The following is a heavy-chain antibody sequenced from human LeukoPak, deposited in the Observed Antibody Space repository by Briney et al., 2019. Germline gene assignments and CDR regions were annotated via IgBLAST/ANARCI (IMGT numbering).Heavy chain of an antibody. Sequence: EGSLRLSCEASGFIFSSYGFHWVRQAPGKGLEWVSGISGSGVSTDYADSVKGRFTISRDNFKNTLYLQMNSLRADDTAVYYCAKDGGGGYSSTWYVWYFDYWGQGTLVTVSS. CDR3: AKDGGGGYSSTWYVWYFDY. J-gene: IGHJ4*02. D-gene: IGHD6-13*01. V-gene: IGHV3-23*01. CDR2: ISGSGVST. CDR1: GFIFSSYG.